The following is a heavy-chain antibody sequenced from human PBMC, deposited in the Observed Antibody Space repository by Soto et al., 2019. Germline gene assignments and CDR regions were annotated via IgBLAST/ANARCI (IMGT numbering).Heavy chain of an antibody. CDR2: IRGNGGDT. CDR3: AKVVGTTALVGIDY. D-gene: IGHD1-26*01. Sequence: EVQLLESGGGLVQPGGSLRLSCRAAGFTFSSHAMNWVRQAPGKGLEWVSSIRGNGGDTYYADSVKGRYTISRDNSKNTLYLQMNSLRAEDTAVYFCAKVVGTTALVGIDYWGQGTLVTVSS. J-gene: IGHJ4*02. CDR1: GFTFSSHA. V-gene: IGHV3-23*01.